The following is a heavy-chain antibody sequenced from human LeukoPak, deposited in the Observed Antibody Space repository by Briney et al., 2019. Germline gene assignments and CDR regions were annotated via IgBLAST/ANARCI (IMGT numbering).Heavy chain of an antibody. V-gene: IGHV4-34*01. J-gene: IGHJ4*02. CDR2: INHSGST. D-gene: IGHD1-26*01. Sequence: PSETLSLTCAVYGGSFSGYYWSWIRQPPGKGLEWIGEINHSGSTDYNPSLKSRVTISVDTSKNQFSLKLSSVTAADTAVYYCARGYWRELGPGFDYWGQGTLVTVSS. CDR1: GGSFSGYY. CDR3: ARGYWRELGPGFDY.